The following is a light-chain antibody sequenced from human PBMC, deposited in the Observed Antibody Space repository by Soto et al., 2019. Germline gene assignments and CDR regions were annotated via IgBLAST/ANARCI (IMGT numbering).Light chain of an antibody. V-gene: IGKV3-20*01. CDR2: DAS. J-gene: IGKJ5*01. CDR3: QQYGSSIT. Sequence: EIVLTQSPATLSLSPGERATLSCRASQSVSRYLAWYQQKPGQAPRLLIYDASNRATGIPDRFSGSGSGTDFTLTISRLEPEDFAVYYCQQYGSSITFGQGTRLEI. CDR1: QSVSRY.